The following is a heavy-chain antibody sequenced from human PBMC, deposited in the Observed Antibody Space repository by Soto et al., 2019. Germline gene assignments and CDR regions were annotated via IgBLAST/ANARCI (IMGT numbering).Heavy chain of an antibody. Sequence: QVQLVQSGAEVKKPGASVKVSCKASGYTFSDYYIHWMRQAPGQGVVWMGWINPNSGGTKYAHKFQGWVTMTRDTSIKTAYMELSRLTSDDTAVYYCARESGGATATLDYYYFYMDVWGKGTTVTVSS. CDR3: ARESGGATATLDYYYFYMDV. J-gene: IGHJ6*03. D-gene: IGHD5-12*01. CDR1: GYTFSDYY. V-gene: IGHV1-2*04. CDR2: INPNSGGT.